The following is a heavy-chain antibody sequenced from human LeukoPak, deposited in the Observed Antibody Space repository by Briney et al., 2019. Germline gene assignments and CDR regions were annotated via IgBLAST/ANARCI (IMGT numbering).Heavy chain of an antibody. J-gene: IGHJ4*02. CDR3: ARDLVDYLDY. V-gene: IGHV4-59*11. CDR2: IYYSGST. D-gene: IGHD2-8*02. Sequence: SETLSLTCTVSGGSISSHYWSWIRQPPGEGLEWIGYIYYSGSTNYNPSLKSRVTISVDTSKNQFSLKLSSVTAADTAVYYCARDLVDYLDYWGQGTLATVSS. CDR1: GGSISSHY.